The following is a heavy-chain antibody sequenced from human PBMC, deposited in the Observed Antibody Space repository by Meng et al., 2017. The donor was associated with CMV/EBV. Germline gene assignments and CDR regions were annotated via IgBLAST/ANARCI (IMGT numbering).Heavy chain of an antibody. V-gene: IGHV1-8*01. J-gene: IGHJ6*02. CDR2: MNPNSGNT. CDR1: GYTFTSYD. D-gene: IGHD6-6*01. Sequence: ASVKVSCKASGYTFTSYDINWVRQATGQGLEWMGWMNPNSGNTGYAQKFQGRVTMTRNTSISTAYMELSSLRSEDTAVYYCARDKDSSSSYDDGMDVWGQGTTVTVSS. CDR3: ARDKDSSSSYDDGMDV.